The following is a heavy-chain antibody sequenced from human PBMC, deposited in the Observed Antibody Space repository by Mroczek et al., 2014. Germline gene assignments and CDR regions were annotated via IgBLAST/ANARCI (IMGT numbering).Heavy chain of an antibody. D-gene: IGHD4-23*01. Sequence: QVQLQESGPGLVKPSQTLSLTCTVSGGSISSGGYYWSWIRQHPGKGLEWIGYIYYSGSTYYNPSLKSRVTISVDTSKNQFSLKLSSVTAADTAVYYCARSDLRLNSQGSPFGMDVWGQGTTVTVSS. CDR3: ARSDLRLNSQGSPFGMDV. J-gene: IGHJ6*02. CDR2: IYYSGST. CDR1: GGSISSGGYY. V-gene: IGHV4-31*03.